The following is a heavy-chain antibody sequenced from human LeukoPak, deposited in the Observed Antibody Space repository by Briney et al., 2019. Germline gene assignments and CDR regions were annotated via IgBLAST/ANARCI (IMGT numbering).Heavy chain of an antibody. Sequence: PSETLSLTCTVSAYSISDGFVWGWIRQAPGKGLEWIGSIYHSGTSYYNPSLKSRISMSVDTSKNQFSLNLRSVTAADTAVYYCTRLSHVAGAPRVSWFDPWGQGTLVTVSS. CDR1: AYSISDGFV. CDR2: IYHSGTS. J-gene: IGHJ5*02. D-gene: IGHD1-26*01. V-gene: IGHV4-38-2*02. CDR3: TRLSHVAGAPRVSWFDP.